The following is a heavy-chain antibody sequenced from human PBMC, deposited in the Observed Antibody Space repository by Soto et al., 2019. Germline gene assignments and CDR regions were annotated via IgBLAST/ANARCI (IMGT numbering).Heavy chain of an antibody. CDR3: ARDYGSGSYYKGVAFDI. D-gene: IGHD3-10*01. Sequence: KPSETLSLTCTVSGGSISSYYWSWIRQPAGKGLEWIGRIYTSGSTNYNPSLKSRVTMSVDTSKNQFSLKLSSVTAADTAVYYCARDYGSGSYYKGVAFDIWGQGTMVTVSS. CDR1: GGSISSYY. V-gene: IGHV4-4*07. J-gene: IGHJ3*02. CDR2: IYTSGST.